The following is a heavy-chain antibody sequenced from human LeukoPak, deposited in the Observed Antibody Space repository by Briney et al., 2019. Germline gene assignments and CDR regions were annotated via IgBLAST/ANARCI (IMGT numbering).Heavy chain of an antibody. CDR3: ARDRIAAAGTLFDY. J-gene: IGHJ4*02. Sequence: SETLSLTCTVSGVSISSYYWSWIRQPAGKGLEWIGRIYTSGSTNYNPSLKSRVTMSVDTSKNQFSLKLSSVTAADTAVYYCARDRIAAAGTLFDYWGQGTLVTVSS. CDR1: GVSISSYY. D-gene: IGHD6-13*01. V-gene: IGHV4-4*07. CDR2: IYTSGST.